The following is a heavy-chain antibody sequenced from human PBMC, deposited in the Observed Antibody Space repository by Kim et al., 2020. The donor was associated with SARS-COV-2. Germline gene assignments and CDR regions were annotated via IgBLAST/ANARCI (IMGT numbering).Heavy chain of an antibody. CDR2: T. CDR3: ARGGYFDWLLY. J-gene: IGHJ4*02. D-gene: IGHD3-9*01. V-gene: IGHV3-53*04. Sequence: TNYADSGKGRFTISRHNSKNTLYLQMNSLRAEYTAVYYCARGGYFDWLLYWGQGTLVTVSS.